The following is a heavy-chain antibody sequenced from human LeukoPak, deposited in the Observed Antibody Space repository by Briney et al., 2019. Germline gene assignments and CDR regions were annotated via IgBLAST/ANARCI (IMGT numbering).Heavy chain of an antibody. D-gene: IGHD2-2*01. V-gene: IGHV1-2*02. CDR2: INPNSGGT. CDR1: GYTFTGYY. CDR3: AREQPAANWFDP. J-gene: IGHJ5*02. Sequence: AASVKVSCKASGYTFTGYYMHWVRQAPGQGLEWMGWINPNSGGTNYAQKFQGRVTMTRDTSISTAYMELSRLRSDDTAMYYCAREQPAANWFDPWGQGTLVTVSS.